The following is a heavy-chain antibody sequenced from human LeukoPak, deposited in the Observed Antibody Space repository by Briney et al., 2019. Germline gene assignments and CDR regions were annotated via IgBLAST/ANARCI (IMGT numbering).Heavy chain of an antibody. J-gene: IGHJ6*03. CDR3: ARDQSYDFWSGYFAYYYYYMDV. V-gene: IGHV3-7*01. CDR1: GFTFSSYW. CDR2: IKKDGSAK. D-gene: IGHD3-3*01. Sequence: GGSLRLSCAASGFTFSSYWMSWVRQAPGKGLEWVATIKKDGSAKYYVDSVKGRFTISRDNAKNSLYLQMNSLRAEDTAVYYCARDQSYDFWSGYFAYYYYYMDVWGKGTTVTVSS.